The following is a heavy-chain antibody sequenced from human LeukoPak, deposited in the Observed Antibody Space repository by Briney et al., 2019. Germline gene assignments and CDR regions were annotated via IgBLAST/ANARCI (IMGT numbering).Heavy chain of an antibody. CDR2: IYYSGST. D-gene: IGHD3-3*01. Sequence: ASQTLSLTCTVSGGSISSGGYYWSWIRQHPGKGLEWIGYIYYSGSTYYNPSLKSRVTISVDTSKNQFSLKLGSVTAADTAVYYCARQTSIEWRLDYWGQGTLVTVSS. CDR3: ARQTSIEWRLDY. CDR1: GGSISSGGYY. V-gene: IGHV4-31*03. J-gene: IGHJ4*02.